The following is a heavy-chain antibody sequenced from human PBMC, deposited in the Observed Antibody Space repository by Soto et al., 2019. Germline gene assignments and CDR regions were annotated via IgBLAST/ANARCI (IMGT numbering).Heavy chain of an antibody. V-gene: IGHV3-74*01. J-gene: IGHJ4*02. CDR2: INSDGSST. CDR3: ARDPGYCSGGSCPLH. CDR1: GFTFSSYW. Sequence: GESLKISCAASGFTFSSYWMDWVRQAPWKGLVWVSRINSDGSSTSYADSVKGRFTISRDNAKNTLYLQMNSLRAEDTAVYYCARDPGYCSGGSCPLHWGQGTLVTVSS. D-gene: IGHD2-15*01.